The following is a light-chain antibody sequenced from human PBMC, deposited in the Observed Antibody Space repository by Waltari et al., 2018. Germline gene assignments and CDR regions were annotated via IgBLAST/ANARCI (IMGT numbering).Light chain of an antibody. V-gene: IGLV2-23*02. CDR1: RSDVWMYNL. Sequence: QSALTQPASVSGSPGQSITISCTGTRSDVWMYNLVSWYQQHQGQAPKLMIYEVNKRHSGLSHRFSGSKSGNSASLTISGLQAEDEADYYCCSYAGRGGVLFGGGTKLTVL. J-gene: IGLJ2*01. CDR2: EVN. CDR3: CSYAGRGGVL.